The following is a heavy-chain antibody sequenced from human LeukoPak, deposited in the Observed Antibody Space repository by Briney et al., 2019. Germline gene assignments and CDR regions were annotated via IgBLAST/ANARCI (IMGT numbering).Heavy chain of an antibody. Sequence: GGSLRLSCVASGFIFSSYSMNWVRQAPGKGLQWVSSISSSSSHILYADSVKGRFTISRYNANNLLYLQMNSLRVEDTAVYYCATRYCTTTNCYALDYWGQGTLVTVSS. V-gene: IGHV3-21*06. CDR3: ATRYCTTTNCYALDY. D-gene: IGHD2-2*01. J-gene: IGHJ4*02. CDR1: GFIFSSYS. CDR2: ISSSSSHI.